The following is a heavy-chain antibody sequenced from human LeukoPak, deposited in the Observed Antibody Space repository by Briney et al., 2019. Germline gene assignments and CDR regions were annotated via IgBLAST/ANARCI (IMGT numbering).Heavy chain of an antibody. V-gene: IGHV1-69*13. J-gene: IGHJ4*02. CDR3: ARAGGTVAGPQQQFDY. CDR1: GYTFTGYY. CDR2: IIPIFGTA. Sequence: SVTVSCTASGYTFTGYYMHWVRQAPGQGLEWMGGIIPIFGTANYAQKFQGRVTITADESTSTAYMELSSLRSEDTAVYYCARAGGTVAGPQQQFDYWGQGTLVTVSS. D-gene: IGHD6-19*01.